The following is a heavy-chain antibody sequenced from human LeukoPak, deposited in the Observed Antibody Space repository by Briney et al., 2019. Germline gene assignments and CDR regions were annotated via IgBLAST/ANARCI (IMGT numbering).Heavy chain of an antibody. V-gene: IGHV3-30*18. D-gene: IGHD6-13*01. J-gene: IGHJ3*02. Sequence: GGSLRLSCAASGFTFSSCGMHWVRQAPGKGLEWVAIISYDGSNKYYADSVKGRFTISRDNSKNTLYLQMNSLRAEDTAVYYCAKPYSSSWYRNAFDIWGQGTMVTVSS. CDR2: ISYDGSNK. CDR1: GFTFSSCG. CDR3: AKPYSSSWYRNAFDI.